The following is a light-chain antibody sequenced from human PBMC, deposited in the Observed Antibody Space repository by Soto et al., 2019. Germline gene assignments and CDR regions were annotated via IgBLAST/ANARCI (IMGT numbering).Light chain of an antibody. CDR3: QQYYSFPVT. V-gene: IGKV1-8*01. Sequence: AIRMTQSPSSFSASTGDRVTITCRASQGISSYLAWYQQKPGKAPKLLIYAASTLQSGVPSRFSGSGSGTDFTLTISWLQSEDFATYYCQQYYSFPVTFGQGTKVEIK. CDR1: QGISSY. J-gene: IGKJ1*01. CDR2: AAS.